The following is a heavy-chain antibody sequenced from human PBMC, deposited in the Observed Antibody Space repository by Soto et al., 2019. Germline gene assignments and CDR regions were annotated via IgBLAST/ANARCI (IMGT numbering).Heavy chain of an antibody. D-gene: IGHD1-26*01. CDR2: IYYSGTT. CDR3: ARREIQGPIDY. J-gene: IGHJ4*02. Sequence: SETLSLTGAVSGYSISSSNWWGWIRQPPGKGLEWIGYIYYSGTTYYNPSLKSRVTMSVDTSKNHFSLKLTSVTAVDTAVYYCARREIQGPIDYWGQGTLVTVS. CDR1: GYSISSSNW. V-gene: IGHV4-28*01.